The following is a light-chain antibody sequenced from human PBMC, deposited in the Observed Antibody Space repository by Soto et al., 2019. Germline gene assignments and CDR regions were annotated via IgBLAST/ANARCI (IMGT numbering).Light chain of an antibody. Sequence: QMTQSPSSLSASVGARVTITCRASQNIRTYLNWYQQKPGKAPSLLIYGPSTLQSGVPSRFSGSGSATHFTRTISSLQPEDFATYYCQQSYTTPRTFGQGPKVEIK. CDR2: GPS. V-gene: IGKV1-39*01. CDR1: QNIRTY. CDR3: QQSYTTPRT. J-gene: IGKJ1*01.